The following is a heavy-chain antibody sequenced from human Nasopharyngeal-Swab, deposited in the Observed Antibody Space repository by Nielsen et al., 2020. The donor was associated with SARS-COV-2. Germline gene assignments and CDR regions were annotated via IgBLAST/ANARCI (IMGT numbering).Heavy chain of an antibody. V-gene: IGHV3-21*01. Sequence: GESLKISCAASGFTFSSYAMSWVRQAPGKELEWVSSITSSSSYLYSADSVKGRFTISRDNAKNSLYLQMNSLRAEDTAVYYCARTDGYTLNNAFDIWGQGTMVTVSS. CDR2: ITSSSSYL. J-gene: IGHJ3*02. CDR3: ARTDGYTLNNAFDI. CDR1: GFTFSSYA. D-gene: IGHD5-24*01.